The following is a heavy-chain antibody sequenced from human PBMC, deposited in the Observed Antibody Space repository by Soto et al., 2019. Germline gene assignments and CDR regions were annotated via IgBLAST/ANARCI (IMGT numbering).Heavy chain of an antibody. CDR3: ARSPNDYGDYGGQKYYYYGMDV. Sequence: ASVKVSCKASGYTLTSYYGHWVRQAPGQGLEWKGIINPSGGSTSYAQKFQGRVTMTRDTSTSTVYMELSSLRSEDTAVYYCARSPNDYGDYGGQKYYYYGMDVWGQGTTVTVSS. J-gene: IGHJ6*02. CDR1: GYTLTSYY. CDR2: INPSGGST. V-gene: IGHV1-46*01. D-gene: IGHD4-17*01.